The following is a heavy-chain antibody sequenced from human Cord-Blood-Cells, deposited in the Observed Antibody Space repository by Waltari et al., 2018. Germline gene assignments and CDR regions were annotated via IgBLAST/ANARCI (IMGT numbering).Heavy chain of an antibody. J-gene: IGHJ4*02. V-gene: IGHV4-38-2*01. CDR2: IYHSGST. CDR1: GYSISRGSY. CDR3: ARSPLRYFDY. D-gene: IGHD3-3*01. Sequence: QVQLQESGPGLVKPSETLSLTCAFSGYSISRGSYWGWIRQPPGKGLEWIGSIYHSGSTYYNPSLKSRVTISVDTSKNQFSLKLSSVTAADTAVYYCARSPLRYFDYWGQGTLVTVSS.